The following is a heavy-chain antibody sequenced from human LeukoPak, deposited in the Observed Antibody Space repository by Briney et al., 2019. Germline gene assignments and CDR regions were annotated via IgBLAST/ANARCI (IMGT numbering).Heavy chain of an antibody. CDR1: GYTFTSYD. CDR2: INPKNGGS. Sequence: ASVKVSCKASGYTFTSYDINWVRQAPGQGLEWVRWINPKNGGSNYAQKFQGRVTMTRDRSISTAYMELNRLTSDDTAVYYCARASFWESPINWFAPWGQGTLVTVSS. CDR3: ARASFWESPINWFAP. J-gene: IGHJ5*02. D-gene: IGHD3-16*01. V-gene: IGHV1-2*02.